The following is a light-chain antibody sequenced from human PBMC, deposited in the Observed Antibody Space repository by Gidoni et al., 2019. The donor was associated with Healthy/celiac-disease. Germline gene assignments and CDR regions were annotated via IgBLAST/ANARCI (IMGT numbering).Light chain of an antibody. J-gene: IGKJ1*01. V-gene: IGKV3-15*01. Sequence: EIVMPQSPATPSVSQGEIATLSCRASQSVSSNLAWYQQKPGQAPRLLISGESTRATGIPARVSGSGSGTEFTLTSSSLQSEDGAVYYWQQYNNWPQTFGQXTKVEIK. CDR3: QQYNNWPQT. CDR1: QSVSSN. CDR2: GES.